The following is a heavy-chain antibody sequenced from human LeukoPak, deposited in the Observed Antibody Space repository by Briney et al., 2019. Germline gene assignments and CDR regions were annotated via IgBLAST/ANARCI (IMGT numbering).Heavy chain of an antibody. J-gene: IGHJ4*02. Sequence: ASVKVSCKASGYTFTGYYMHWVRQAPGQGLEWMGWINPNSGATNYAQKFQGRVTMTRDTSINTAYMELSSLRSDDTAVYFCARVFYGSGSYFYFDYWGQGTLVTVSS. CDR3: ARVFYGSGSYFYFDY. D-gene: IGHD3-10*01. CDR1: GYTFTGYY. V-gene: IGHV1-2*02. CDR2: INPNSGAT.